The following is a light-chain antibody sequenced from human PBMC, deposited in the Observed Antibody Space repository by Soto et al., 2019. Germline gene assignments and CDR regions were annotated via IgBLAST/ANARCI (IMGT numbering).Light chain of an antibody. V-gene: IGKV3-15*01. J-gene: IGKJ1*01. CDR2: GAF. CDR3: QQYNDWPLT. CDR1: QSVRSN. Sequence: EIVMTQSPVTLSVSPGERATLSCRASQSVRSNLAWYQHKPGQAPSLLIYGAFTRATGIPARFSGTGSGTEFTLTISSLQSEDFALYYCQQYNDWPLTVGQGTKVEV.